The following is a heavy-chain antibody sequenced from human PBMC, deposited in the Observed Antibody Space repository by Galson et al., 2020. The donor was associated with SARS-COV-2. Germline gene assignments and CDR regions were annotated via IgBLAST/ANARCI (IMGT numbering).Heavy chain of an antibody. Sequence: SETLSLTCTVSGCTISSGGYNWSCIRQHTGKGLEWIGYIYYSGSTYYNPSLKSRVTISADTAKNQFSMKRSSVTAADTAVYYCARERVVVGINAFDIWGKGTMVTVSS. J-gene: IGHJ3*02. CDR3: ARERVVVGINAFDI. V-gene: IGHV4-31*03. CDR1: GCTISSGGYN. D-gene: IGHD3-22*01. CDR2: IYYSGST.